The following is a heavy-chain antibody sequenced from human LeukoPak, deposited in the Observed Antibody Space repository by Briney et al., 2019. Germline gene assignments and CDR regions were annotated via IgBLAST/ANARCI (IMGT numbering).Heavy chain of an antibody. D-gene: IGHD2-21*01. CDR1: GFTFSASS. V-gene: IGHV3-73*01. J-gene: IGHJ4*02. Sequence: GGSLRLSCAASGFTFSASSIHWVRQASGKGLEWVGRITSSYATAYAASVKGRFTISRDVSKNTAYLQMNSQKTEDTAVYYCAPGSDNYYVSWGQGTLVTVSS. CDR3: APGSDNYYVS. CDR2: ITSSYAT.